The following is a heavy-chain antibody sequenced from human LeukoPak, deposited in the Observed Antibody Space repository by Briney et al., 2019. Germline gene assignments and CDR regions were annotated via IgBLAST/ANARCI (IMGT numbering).Heavy chain of an antibody. D-gene: IGHD3-16*01. CDR2: INHSGST. J-gene: IGHJ5*02. CDR3: ARALGGWFDP. CDR1: GFTFSSYS. Sequence: GSLRLSCAASGFTFSSYSMNWVRQPPGKGLEWIGEINHSGSTNYNPSLKSRVTISVDTSKNQFSLKLSSVTAADTAVYYCARALGGWFDPWGQGTLVTVSS. V-gene: IGHV4-34*01.